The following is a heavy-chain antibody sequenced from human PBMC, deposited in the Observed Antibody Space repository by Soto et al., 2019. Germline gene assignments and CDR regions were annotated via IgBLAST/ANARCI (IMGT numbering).Heavy chain of an antibody. V-gene: IGHV3-7*01. CDR1: GFSLSTYW. D-gene: IGHD6-13*01. CDR2: IKQDGSQI. CDR3: ARAIANVDSY. Sequence: PGGSLRLSCAASGFSLSTYWVSWVCQAPGKGLEWVANIKQDGSQIYYVDSVKGRFTLSRDNAKNSVYLQMNGLRAEDSAMYYCARAIANVDSYWGQGTLVTVSS. J-gene: IGHJ4*02.